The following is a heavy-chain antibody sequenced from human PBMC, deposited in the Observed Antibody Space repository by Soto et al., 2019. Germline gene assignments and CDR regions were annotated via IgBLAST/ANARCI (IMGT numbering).Heavy chain of an antibody. CDR1: GGSMTSGDQY. CDR2: INHRGSL. CDR3: ARELPQRQGRNMDV. D-gene: IGHD1-1*01. V-gene: IGHV4-31*02. J-gene: IGHJ6*02. Sequence: PSETLSLTFTVTGGSMTSGDQYWTWIRHRPGEGLEWFGYINHRGSLYYNPSLKSRVSMSVDTSKNQFSLNLSSVTAADTAVYYCARELPQRQGRNMDVWGQGTTVT.